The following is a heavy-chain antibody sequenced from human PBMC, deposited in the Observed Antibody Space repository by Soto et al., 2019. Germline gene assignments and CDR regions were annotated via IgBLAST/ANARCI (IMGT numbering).Heavy chain of an antibody. D-gene: IGHD1-7*01. CDR3: ARDDGWNYRYYDMEV. V-gene: IGHV1-69*13. CDR2: IIPVFGSA. Sequence: ASVKVSCKASGDTFSSYSITWVRQAPGQGLEWMGGIIPVFGSANYAQKFQGRVTITADESTRTAYMELNSLRSQDTAVYFCARDDGWNYRYYDMEVWGPGTTVTVSS. CDR1: GDTFSSYS. J-gene: IGHJ6*02.